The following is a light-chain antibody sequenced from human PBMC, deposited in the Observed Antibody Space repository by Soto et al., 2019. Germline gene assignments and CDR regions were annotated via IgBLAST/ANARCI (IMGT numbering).Light chain of an antibody. CDR3: QSYGNGDQV. Sequence: NFMLTQPHSVSESPGKTVTISCTRSSGSIASNYVQWYQQRPGSSPTTVIYEDNQRPSGVPSRFSGSIDRSSNSASLTISGLKTEDEADYFCQSYGNGDQVFGGGTKLTVL. J-gene: IGLJ2*01. V-gene: IGLV6-57*01. CDR1: SGSIASNY. CDR2: EDN.